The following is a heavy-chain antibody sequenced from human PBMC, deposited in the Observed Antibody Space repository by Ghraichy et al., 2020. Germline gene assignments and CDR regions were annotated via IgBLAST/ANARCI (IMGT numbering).Heavy chain of an antibody. J-gene: IGHJ6*03. V-gene: IGHV4-59*01. CDR2: IYYSGST. D-gene: IGHD3-3*01. CDR3: ARAPTYDFWSGYYTGMSYYYYYYMDV. CDR1: GGSISSYY. Sequence: SETLSLTCTVSGGSISSYYWSWIRQPPGKGLEWIGYIYYSGSTNYNPSLKSRVTISVDTSKNQFSLKLSSVTAADTAVYYCARAPTYDFWSGYYTGMSYYYYYYMDVWGKGTTVTVSS.